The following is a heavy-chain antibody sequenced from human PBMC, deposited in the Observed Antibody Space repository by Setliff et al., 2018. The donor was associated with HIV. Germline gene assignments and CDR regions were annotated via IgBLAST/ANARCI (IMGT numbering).Heavy chain of an antibody. V-gene: IGHV4-39*02. J-gene: IGHJ5*02. CDR3: AGDSGYPSNWFDP. CDR1: GASISSSSYY. Sequence: SETLSLTCSVSGASISSSSYYWGWIRQPPGKGLEWIGSIYYTGSTYYNPSLKSRVTISVDTSKNQFSLKLSSVTAADTAMYFCAGDSGYPSNWFDPWGQGILVTVSS. CDR2: IYYTGST. D-gene: IGHD3-22*01.